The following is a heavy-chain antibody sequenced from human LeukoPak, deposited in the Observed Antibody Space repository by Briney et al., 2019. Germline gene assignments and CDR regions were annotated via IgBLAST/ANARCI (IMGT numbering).Heavy chain of an antibody. V-gene: IGHV3-74*01. J-gene: IGHJ4*02. CDR1: GFTFSDYW. CDR3: ARDEGFSPPPQHIVVVPAARYYFDY. Sequence: GGSLRLSCAASGFTFSDYWIHWVRQAPGKGLVWVSRINTDGSITNYADSVKGRFSISRDNAKNTLYLQMSSLRSEDTAVYYCARDEGFSPPPQHIVVVPAARYYFDYWGQGTLVTVSS. CDR2: INTDGSIT. D-gene: IGHD2-2*01.